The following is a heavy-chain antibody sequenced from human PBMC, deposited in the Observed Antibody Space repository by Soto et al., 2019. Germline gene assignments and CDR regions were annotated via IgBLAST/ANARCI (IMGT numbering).Heavy chain of an antibody. J-gene: IGHJ4*02. CDR2: IYYSGST. V-gene: IGHV4-30-4*01. CDR3: ARGDDSSGYYHGTYFDY. Sequence: SETLSLTCTVSGGSISSGDYYWSWIRQPPGKGLEWIGYIYYSGSTYYNPSLKSRVTISVDTSKNQFSLKLSSVTAADTAAYYCARGDDSSGYYHGTYFDYWGQGTLVTVSS. CDR1: GGSISSGDYY. D-gene: IGHD3-22*01.